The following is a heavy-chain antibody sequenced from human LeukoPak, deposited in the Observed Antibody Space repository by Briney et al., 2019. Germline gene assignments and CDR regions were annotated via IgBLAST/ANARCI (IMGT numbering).Heavy chain of an antibody. Sequence: PSETLSLTCTVSGGSISSYYWSWIRQPPGKGLEWIGYIYYSGSTNYNPSLKSRVTISVDTSKNQFSLKLSSVTAADTAVYYCARGGDSSGYYYPVFAYWGQGTLVTVSS. J-gene: IGHJ4*02. CDR1: GGSISSYY. D-gene: IGHD3-22*01. CDR2: IYYSGST. CDR3: ARGGDSSGYYYPVFAY. V-gene: IGHV4-59*01.